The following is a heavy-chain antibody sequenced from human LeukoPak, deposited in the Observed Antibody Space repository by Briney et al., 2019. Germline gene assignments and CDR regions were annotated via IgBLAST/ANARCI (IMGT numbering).Heavy chain of an antibody. CDR1: GGSISSYY. J-gene: IGHJ4*02. CDR3: ARQAFYDFSLEP. Sequence: SETLSLTCTVSGGSISSYYWSWIRQPPGKGLEWIGYIYTSGSTNYNPSLKSRVTISVDTSKNQFSLKLSSVTAADTAVYYCARQAFYDFSLEPWGEGNLVTVSS. V-gene: IGHV4-4*09. CDR2: IYTSGST. D-gene: IGHD3-3*01.